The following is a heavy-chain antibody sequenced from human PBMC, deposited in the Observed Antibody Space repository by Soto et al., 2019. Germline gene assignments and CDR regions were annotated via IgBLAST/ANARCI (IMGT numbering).Heavy chain of an antibody. J-gene: IGHJ6*02. D-gene: IGHD5-18*01. CDR3: ARAGYSYGANKNYYYYYYGMDV. Sequence: PGGSLRLSCAASGFTFSSYWMHWVRQAPGKGLVWVPRINSDGSSTSYADSVKGRFTISRDNAKNTLYLQMNSLRAEDTAVYYCARAGYSYGANKNYYYYYYGMDVWGQGTTVTVSS. V-gene: IGHV3-74*01. CDR2: INSDGSST. CDR1: GFTFSSYW.